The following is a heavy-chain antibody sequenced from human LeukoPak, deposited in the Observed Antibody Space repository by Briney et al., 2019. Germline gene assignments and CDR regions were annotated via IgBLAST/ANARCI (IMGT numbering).Heavy chain of an antibody. CDR1: GFTVSSNY. V-gene: IGHV3-7*01. J-gene: IGHJ4*02. D-gene: IGHD6-19*01. CDR3: AKEGGSEWLVAYYFDY. CDR2: IKQDGSEK. Sequence: PGGSLRLSCAASGFTVSSNYMSWVRQAPGKGLEWVANIKQDGSEKYYVDSVKGRFTISRDNSKNTLYLQMNSLRAEDTAVYYCAKEGGSEWLVAYYFDYWGQGTLVTVSS.